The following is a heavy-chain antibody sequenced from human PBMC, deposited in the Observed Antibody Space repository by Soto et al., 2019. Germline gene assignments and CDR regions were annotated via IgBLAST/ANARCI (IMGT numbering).Heavy chain of an antibody. V-gene: IGHV1-69*02. D-gene: IGHD3-10*01. CDR2: IIPILGIA. CDR1: GGTFSGYT. J-gene: IGHJ6*02. Sequence: QVQLEQSGAEVKKPGSSMKVSCKASGGTFSGYTFCWVRQAPGQGLEWMGRIIPILGIADYAQRFQGRVTITADKSTNTVYMEVNSLRSEDTATYYCARGYGSGTYALDVWGQGTTVTVSS. CDR3: ARGYGSGTYALDV.